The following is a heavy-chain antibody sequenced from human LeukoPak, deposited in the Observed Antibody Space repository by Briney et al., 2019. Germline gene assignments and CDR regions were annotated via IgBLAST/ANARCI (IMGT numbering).Heavy chain of an antibody. Sequence: ASATVSCKVSGYTLTELSMHWVRQAPGKGLEWMGGFDPEDGETIYAQKFQGRVTMTEDTSTDTAYMELSSLRSEDTAVYYCATESSSSHTAFDIWGQGTMVTVSS. CDR2: FDPEDGET. CDR1: GYTLTELS. J-gene: IGHJ3*02. D-gene: IGHD6-13*01. V-gene: IGHV1-24*01. CDR3: ATESSSSHTAFDI.